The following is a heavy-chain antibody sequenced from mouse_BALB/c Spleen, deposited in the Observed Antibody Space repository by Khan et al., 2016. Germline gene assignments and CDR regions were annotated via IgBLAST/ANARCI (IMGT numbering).Heavy chain of an antibody. D-gene: IGHD2-14*01. V-gene: IGHV10-1*02. CDR3: VRGDRYCFDY. CDR2: IRSKSNNYAT. Sequence: EVQLVESGGGLVQPKGSLKLSCAASGFTFNTYAMNWVRQAPGKGLEWVARIRSKSNNYATYYADSVKDRFTISRDDSQSMLYLQMNNLKTEDTAMNYWVRGDRYCFDYWGQGTTLAVSS. CDR1: GFTFNTYA. J-gene: IGHJ2*01.